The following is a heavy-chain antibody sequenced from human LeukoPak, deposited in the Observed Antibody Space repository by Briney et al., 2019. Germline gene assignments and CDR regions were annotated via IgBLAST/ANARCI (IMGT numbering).Heavy chain of an antibody. D-gene: IGHD3-3*01. CDR2: MNPNSGNT. V-gene: IGHV1-8*01. CDR3: ARGPDFWSGYFSDGFDP. Sequence: ASVTVSCKASGYTFTSYDINWVRQATGQGLEWMGWMNPNSGNTGYAQKFQGRVTMTRNTSISTAYMELSSLRSEDTAVYYCARGPDFWSGYFSDGFDPWGQGTLVTVSS. J-gene: IGHJ5*02. CDR1: GYTFTSYD.